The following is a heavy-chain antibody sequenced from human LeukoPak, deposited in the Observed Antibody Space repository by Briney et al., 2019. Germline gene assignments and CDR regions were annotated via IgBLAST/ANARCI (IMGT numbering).Heavy chain of an antibody. CDR1: GGSFSGYY. CDR3: ARELWQWLVPWGSGRFDP. V-gene: IGHV4-34*01. J-gene: IGHJ5*02. Sequence: SETLSLTCAVYGGSFSGYYWSWIRQPPGKGLEWIGEINHSGSTNYNPSLKSRVTISVDTSKNQFSLKLSSVTAADTAVYYCARELWQWLVPWGSGRFDPWGQGTLVTVSS. CDR2: INHSGST. D-gene: IGHD6-19*01.